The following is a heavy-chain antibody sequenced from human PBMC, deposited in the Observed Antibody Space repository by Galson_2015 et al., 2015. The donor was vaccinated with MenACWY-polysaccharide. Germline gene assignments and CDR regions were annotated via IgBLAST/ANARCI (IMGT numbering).Heavy chain of an antibody. CDR1: GFTFSSYW. CDR2: INSAASKA. J-gene: IGHJ4*02. V-gene: IGHV3-74*01. D-gene: IGHD4-17*01. CDR3: AKSGGDYGTELIEY. Sequence: SLRLSCAVSGFTFSSYWMHWVRQVPGKGLVWVSRINSAASKAYYADSVKGRFTISRDNAKDTLYLQMNSLRGEDTALYYCAKSGGDYGTELIEYSGQGTLVTVSS.